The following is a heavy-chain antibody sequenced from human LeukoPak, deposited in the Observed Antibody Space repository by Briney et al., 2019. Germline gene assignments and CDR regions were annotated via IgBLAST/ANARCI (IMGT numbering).Heavy chain of an antibody. J-gene: IGHJ4*02. Sequence: GGSLRLSCAASGFTFRSYWMSWVRQAPGKGLECVANINQDGSEKYYVDSVKGRFTISRDNTKNSLYLQMKSLRGEDTAVYYCARDRTLAAILNWGQGTLVTVSS. CDR1: GFTFRSYW. CDR3: ARDRTLAAILN. D-gene: IGHD2-15*01. CDR2: INQDGSEK. V-gene: IGHV3-7*05.